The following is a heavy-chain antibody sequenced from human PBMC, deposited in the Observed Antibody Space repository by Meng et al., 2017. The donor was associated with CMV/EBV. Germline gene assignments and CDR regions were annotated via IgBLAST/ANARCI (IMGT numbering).Heavy chain of an antibody. CDR3: ARRMGYCSSTSCYGVADAFDI. Sequence: GESLKISCKGSGYSFTSYWIGWVRQMPGKGLEWMGSIYPGDSDTRYSPSFQGQVTISADKSISTAYLQWSSLKASDTAMYYCARRMGYCSSTSCYGVADAFDIWGQGTMVTVSS. J-gene: IGHJ3*02. CDR2: IYPGDSDT. V-gene: IGHV5-51*01. D-gene: IGHD2-2*01. CDR1: GYSFTSYW.